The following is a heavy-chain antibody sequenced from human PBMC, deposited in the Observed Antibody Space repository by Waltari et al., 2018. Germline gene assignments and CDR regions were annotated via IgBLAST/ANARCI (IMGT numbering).Heavy chain of an antibody. CDR1: GGSISTPRHY. V-gene: IGHV4-39*01. CDR2: MSSDGAT. D-gene: IGHD5-12*01. J-gene: IGHJ3*01. CDR3: ATYIGASVGTAAFDV. Sequence: QLQLQESGPGLVKPSETLSLSCSISGGSISTPRHYSGLIRQPPGQGLEWIGTMSSDGATYTSPSLESRVALSRDTSKNQFSLTLASVTVADTAVYHCATYIGASVGTAAFDVWGQGTMVTVSS.